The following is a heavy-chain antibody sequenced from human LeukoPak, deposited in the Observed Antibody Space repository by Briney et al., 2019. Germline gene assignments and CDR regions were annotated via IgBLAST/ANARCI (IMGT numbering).Heavy chain of an antibody. D-gene: IGHD1-26*01. CDR3: VRSGGRDGGI. Sequence: GEPLRLSCAASGFTFSDYYMSWIRQAPGKGLEWLSYISSSSSDTNYADSVKGRFTISRDNAKKSLYLQMNSLRAEDTAVYYCVRSGGRDGGIWGQGTLVTVSS. J-gene: IGHJ4*02. CDR2: ISSSSSDT. CDR1: GFTFSDYY. V-gene: IGHV3-11*06.